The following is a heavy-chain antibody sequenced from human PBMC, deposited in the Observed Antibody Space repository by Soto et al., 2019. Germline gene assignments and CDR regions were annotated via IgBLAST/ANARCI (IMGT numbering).Heavy chain of an antibody. CDR1: GGTFSSYT. Sequence: QVQLVQSGAEVKKPGSSVKVSCKASGGTFSSYTISWVRQAPGQGLEWMGRIIPILGIANYAQKFQGRVTITXXKXTXXAYMELSSLRSEDTAVYYCARSPHRAVGRSYGMDVWGQGTTVTVSS. CDR3: ARSPHRAVGRSYGMDV. V-gene: IGHV1-69*02. J-gene: IGHJ6*02. CDR2: IIPILGIA.